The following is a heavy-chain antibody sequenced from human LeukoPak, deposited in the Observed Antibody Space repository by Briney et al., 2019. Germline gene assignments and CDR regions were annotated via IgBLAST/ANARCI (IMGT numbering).Heavy chain of an antibody. CDR1: GGTSSSYA. J-gene: IGHJ4*02. CDR2: IIPIFGTA. V-gene: IGHV1-69*13. D-gene: IGHD2-15*01. CDR3: AREGSWLDFDY. Sequence: GASVKVSCKASGGTSSSYAISWVRRAPGQGLEWMGGIIPIFGTANYAQKFQGRVTITADESTSTAYMELSSLRSEDTAVYYCAREGSWLDFDYWGQGTLVTVSS.